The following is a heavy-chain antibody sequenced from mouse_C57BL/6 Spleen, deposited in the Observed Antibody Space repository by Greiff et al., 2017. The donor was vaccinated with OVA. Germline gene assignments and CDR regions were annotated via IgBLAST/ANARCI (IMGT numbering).Heavy chain of an antibody. J-gene: IGHJ4*01. Sequence: VQLVESGAELVRPGASVTLSCKASGYTFTDYEMHWVKQTPVHGLEWIGAIDPETGGTAYNQKFKGKAILTADKSSSTAYMELRSLTSEDSAVYYCTRYYGSSFYAMDYWGQGTSVTVSS. CDR1: GYTFTDYE. V-gene: IGHV1-15*01. CDR2: IDPETGGT. D-gene: IGHD1-1*01. CDR3: TRYYGSSFYAMDY.